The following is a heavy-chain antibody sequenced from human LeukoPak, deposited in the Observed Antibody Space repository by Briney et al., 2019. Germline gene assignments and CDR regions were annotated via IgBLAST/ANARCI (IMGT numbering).Heavy chain of an antibody. CDR1: QFTFSSYW. Sequence: GGSLRLSCAASQFTFSSYWMNWVRQAPGKGLEWVANIKQDGSEKYYVDSVKGRFTISRDNAKNSLYLQMNSLRAEDTAVYYCARGYTSPWDRAFDIWGQGTMVTVSS. D-gene: IGHD6-19*01. J-gene: IGHJ3*02. CDR3: ARGYTSPWDRAFDI. V-gene: IGHV3-7*01. CDR2: IKQDGSEK.